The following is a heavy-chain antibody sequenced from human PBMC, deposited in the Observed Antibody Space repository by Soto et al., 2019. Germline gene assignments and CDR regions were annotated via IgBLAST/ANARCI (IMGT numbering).Heavy chain of an antibody. Sequence: GGSLRLSCAASGFIFSSYWMHWVRQAPGKGPVWVSRIKYDERSTTYADSVKGRFTISRDNAKNTLYLQMNSLRAEDTAVYYCVRDYMLRGSESNWFDPWAQGTLVTVSS. CDR3: VRDYMLRGSESNWFDP. CDR1: GFIFSSYW. J-gene: IGHJ5*02. CDR2: IKYDERST. V-gene: IGHV3-74*01. D-gene: IGHD3-16*01.